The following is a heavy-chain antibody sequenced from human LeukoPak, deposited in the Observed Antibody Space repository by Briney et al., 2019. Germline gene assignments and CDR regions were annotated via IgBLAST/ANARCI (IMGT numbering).Heavy chain of an antibody. CDR1: GYTLTELY. D-gene: IGHD4-17*01. J-gene: IGHJ3*02. CDR2: FDPEDGET. CDR3: ATELGTVPLDAFDI. V-gene: IGHV1-24*01. Sequence: GASVKVSCKVSGYTLTELYMHWVRQAPGKGLEWMGGFDPEDGETIYAQRFQGRVTMTEDTSTDTAYMELSSLRSEDTAVYYCATELGTVPLDAFDIWGQGTMVTVSS.